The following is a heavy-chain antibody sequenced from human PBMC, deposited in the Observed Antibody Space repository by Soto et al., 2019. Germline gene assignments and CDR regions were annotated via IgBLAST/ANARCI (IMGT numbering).Heavy chain of an antibody. D-gene: IGHD1-7*01. CDR1: GGTFSSYT. CDR2: IIPILGIA. J-gene: IGHJ5*02. CDR3: ARVRSGTTNWFDP. Sequence: SSVKVSCKAAGGTFSSYTSSWGRQAPGQGLEWMGRIIPILGIANYAQKFQGRVTITADKSTSTAYMELSSLRSEDTAVYYCARVRSGTTNWFDPWGQGTLVTAPQ. V-gene: IGHV1-69*02.